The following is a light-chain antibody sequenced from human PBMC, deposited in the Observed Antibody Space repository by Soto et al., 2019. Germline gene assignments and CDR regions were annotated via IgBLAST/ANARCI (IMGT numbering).Light chain of an antibody. CDR1: QSVSNY. V-gene: IGKV3-11*01. J-gene: IGKJ5*01. Sequence: EIVLTQSPATLSLSPGERATLPCRASQSVSNYLSWYQQKPGQAPRLLMYETSRRATGIPARFSGSGSGTDFTLTISSLEPEDFAVYYCQQRHNWRDTFGQGTRLEIK. CDR3: QQRHNWRDT. CDR2: ETS.